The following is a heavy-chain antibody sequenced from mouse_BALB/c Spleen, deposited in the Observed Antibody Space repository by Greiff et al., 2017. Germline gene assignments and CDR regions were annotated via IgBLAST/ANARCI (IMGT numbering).Heavy chain of an antibody. V-gene: IGHV2-9-2*01. CDR2: IWTGGGT. CDR1: GFSLTSYD. CDR3: VRGPYAMDY. Sequence: VHLVESGPGLVAPSQSLSITCTVSGFSLTSYDISWIRQPPGKGLEWLGVIWTGGGTNYNSAFMSRLSISKDNSKSQVFLKMNSLQTDDTAIYYCVRGPYAMDYWGQGTSVTVSS. J-gene: IGHJ4*01.